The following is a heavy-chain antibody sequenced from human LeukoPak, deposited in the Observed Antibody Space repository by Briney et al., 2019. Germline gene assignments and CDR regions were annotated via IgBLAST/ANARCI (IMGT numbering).Heavy chain of an antibody. CDR1: GFTFSSYS. CDR2: ISSSSSYI. Sequence: GGSLRLSCAASGFTFSSYSMNWVRQAPGKGLEWVSSISSSSSYIYYADSVKGRFTISRDNAKNSLYLQMNSLRAEDTAVYYCARDTYYDILTGPRRLDVWGKGTTVTVSS. V-gene: IGHV3-21*01. CDR3: ARDTYYDILTGPRRLDV. D-gene: IGHD3-9*01. J-gene: IGHJ6*04.